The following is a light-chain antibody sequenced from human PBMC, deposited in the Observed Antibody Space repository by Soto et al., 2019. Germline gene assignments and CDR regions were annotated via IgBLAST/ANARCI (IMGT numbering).Light chain of an antibody. V-gene: IGKV3-15*01. Sequence: IVMTQSPGTLSLSAVDRSTLSCRASQSITTHLAWFQQKPGQAPRLLIYDTSIRATGVPARFSGSRSGAEFTLTISSLQSEDFAVYYCQHYVTWPLTVGGGTKV. J-gene: IGKJ4*01. CDR2: DTS. CDR1: QSITTH. CDR3: QHYVTWPLT.